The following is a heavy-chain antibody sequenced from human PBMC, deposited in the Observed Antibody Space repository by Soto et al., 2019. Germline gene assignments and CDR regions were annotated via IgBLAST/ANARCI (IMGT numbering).Heavy chain of an antibody. D-gene: IGHD6-19*01. CDR3: ARDMYSSDYFVKWFEP. Sequence: QVRLVESGGGMVQPGRSLRLSCTASGFSFSSYAMYWFRQPPGKGLEWVAVISHDGINKHYADSVKGRVTVSRDNSNHSLDLQLNSLRGEDTAMYYCARDMYSSDYFVKWFEPGGQGTLVTVSS. J-gene: IGHJ5*02. V-gene: IGHV3-30-3*01. CDR2: ISHDGINK. CDR1: GFSFSSYA.